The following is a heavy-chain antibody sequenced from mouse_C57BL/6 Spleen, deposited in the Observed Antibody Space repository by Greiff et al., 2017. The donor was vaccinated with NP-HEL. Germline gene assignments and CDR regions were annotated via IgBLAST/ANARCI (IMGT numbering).Heavy chain of an antibody. D-gene: IGHD1-1*01. Sequence: VQGVESGPELVKPGASVKISCKASGYAFSSSWMNWVKQRPGKGLEWIGRIYPGDGDTNYNGKFKGKATLTADKSSSTAYMQLSSLTSEDSAVYFCARARITTVVSWYFDVWGTGTTVTVSS. V-gene: IGHV1-82*01. J-gene: IGHJ1*03. CDR1: GYAFSSSW. CDR3: ARARITTVVSWYFDV. CDR2: IYPGDGDT.